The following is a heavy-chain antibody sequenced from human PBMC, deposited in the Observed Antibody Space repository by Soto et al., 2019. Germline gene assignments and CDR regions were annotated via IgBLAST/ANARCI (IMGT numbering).Heavy chain of an antibody. D-gene: IGHD6-13*01. V-gene: IGHV6-1*01. CDR2: TYYRSKWYN. Sequence: QNLSLTCAISGDSVSSNSAAWNWIRQSPSRGLEWLGRTYYRSKWYNDYAVSVKSRITINPDTSKNQFSLQLNSVTPEDTAVYYCAREVSYSSSSEIDYWGQGTLVTVSS. CDR3: AREVSYSSSSEIDY. CDR1: GDSVSSNSAA. J-gene: IGHJ4*02.